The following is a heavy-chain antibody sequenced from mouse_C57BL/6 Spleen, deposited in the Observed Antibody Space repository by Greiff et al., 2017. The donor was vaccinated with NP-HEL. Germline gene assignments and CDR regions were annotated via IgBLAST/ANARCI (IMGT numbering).Heavy chain of an antibody. CDR1: GYTFTSYW. CDR2: IHPNSGST. CDR3: ARLGSSGSFAY. D-gene: IGHD3-2*02. V-gene: IGHV1-64*01. J-gene: IGHJ3*01. Sequence: QVQLQQSGAELVKPGASVKLSCKASGYTFTSYWMHWVKQRPGQGLEWIGMIHPNSGSTNYNEKFKSKATLTVDKSSSTAYMQLSSLTSEDSAVYYCARLGSSGSFAYWGQGTLVTVSA.